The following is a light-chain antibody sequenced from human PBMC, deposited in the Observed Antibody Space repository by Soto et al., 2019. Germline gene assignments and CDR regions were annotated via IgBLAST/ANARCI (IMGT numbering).Light chain of an antibody. J-gene: IGKJ1*01. Sequence: DIQMTQSPSSLSASVGDRVTITCRTSQGINDYLNWYQMKPGEAPKLLIYAASALQSGIPSRFSGSASGTEFTLTITSLQPEDFATYYCQQSYNFPRTVGQGPKVDSK. CDR3: QQSYNFPRT. CDR1: QGINDY. CDR2: AAS. V-gene: IGKV1-39*01.